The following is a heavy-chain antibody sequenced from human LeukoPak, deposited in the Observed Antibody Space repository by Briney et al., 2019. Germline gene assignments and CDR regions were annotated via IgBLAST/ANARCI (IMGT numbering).Heavy chain of an antibody. CDR3: ARGNSGSCWYSDY. CDR2: IKQDGSEK. D-gene: IGHD1-26*01. CDR1: GFTFSSYW. V-gene: IGHV3-7*01. Sequence: GGSLRLSCAASGFTFSSYWMSWVRQAPGKGLEWVANIKQDGSEKYYVDSVKGRFTISRDNAKNSLYLQMNSLRAEDTAVYYCARGNSGSCWYSDYWGQGTLVTVSS. J-gene: IGHJ4*02.